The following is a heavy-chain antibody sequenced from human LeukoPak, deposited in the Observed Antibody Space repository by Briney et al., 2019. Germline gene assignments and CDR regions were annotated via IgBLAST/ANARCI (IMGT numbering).Heavy chain of an antibody. Sequence: ASVKVSCKASGYTFTCYYMHWVRQAPGQGLEWIGWINPNSGGTNYAQKFQGRVTMTRDTSISTAYMELSRLRSDDTAVYYCARQAHTVTLYNWFDPWGQGTLVTVSS. V-gene: IGHV1-2*02. CDR3: ARQAHTVTLYNWFDP. D-gene: IGHD4-17*01. CDR2: INPNSGGT. CDR1: GYTFTCYY. J-gene: IGHJ5*02.